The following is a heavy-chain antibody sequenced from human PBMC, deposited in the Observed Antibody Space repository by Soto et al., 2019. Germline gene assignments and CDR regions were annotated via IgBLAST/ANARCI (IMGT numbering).Heavy chain of an antibody. D-gene: IGHD3-16*01. CDR1: GFTFSDYA. CDR3: ARVGRPQHLLTGFDN. V-gene: IGHV3-33*01. Sequence: QVQLVESGGGVVQPGWSLRLSCVTSGFTFSDYAMHWVRQAPGKGLEWVAVIRPDGSNRYYADSVKGRFTISRDISKNTLYLQISNLRADDTAVYFCARVGRPQHLLTGFDNWGQGTLVTVSS. CDR2: IRPDGSNR. J-gene: IGHJ5*02.